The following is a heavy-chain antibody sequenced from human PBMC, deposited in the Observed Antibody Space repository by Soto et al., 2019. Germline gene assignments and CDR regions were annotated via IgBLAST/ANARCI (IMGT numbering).Heavy chain of an antibody. V-gene: IGHV4-39*01. CDR2: IYYSGST. Sequence: PSETLSLTCTVSGGSISSSSYYWGWIRQPPWKGLEWIGSIYYSGSTYYNPSLKSRVTISVDTSKNQFSLKLSSVTAADTAVYYCATSYYYDSSGSPGRFDPWGQGXLVTVYS. CDR1: GGSISSSSYY. D-gene: IGHD3-22*01. J-gene: IGHJ5*02. CDR3: ATSYYYDSSGSPGRFDP.